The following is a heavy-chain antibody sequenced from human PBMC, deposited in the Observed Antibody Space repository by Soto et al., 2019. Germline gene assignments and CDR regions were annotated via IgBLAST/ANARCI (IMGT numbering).Heavy chain of an antibody. V-gene: IGHV1-69*06. CDR3: ARAVSIAARPYYFDY. Sequence: QVQLVQSGAEVKKPGSSVKVSCKASGGTFSSSAISWVRQAPGQGLEWMGGIIPIFGTANYAQKFQGRVTITADKSTSTAYMELSSLISEDTAVYYCARAVSIAARPYYFDYWGQGTLVTVSS. J-gene: IGHJ4*02. CDR2: IIPIFGTA. CDR1: GGTFSSSA. D-gene: IGHD6-6*01.